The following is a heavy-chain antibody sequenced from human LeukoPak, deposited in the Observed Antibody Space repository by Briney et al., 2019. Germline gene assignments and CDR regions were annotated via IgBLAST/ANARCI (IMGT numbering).Heavy chain of an antibody. Sequence: PSETLSLTCTVSGVSVSSGSYYWSWIRQPPGKGLEWIGYIYYSGSTNYNPSLKSRVTISVDTSKNQFSLRLHSVTAADTAVYYCARSPSLYDYDWGSYRPRYYFDYWGQGTLVTVSS. V-gene: IGHV4-61*01. CDR1: GVSVSSGSYY. J-gene: IGHJ4*02. D-gene: IGHD3-16*02. CDR2: IYYSGST. CDR3: ARSPSLYDYDWGSYRPRYYFDY.